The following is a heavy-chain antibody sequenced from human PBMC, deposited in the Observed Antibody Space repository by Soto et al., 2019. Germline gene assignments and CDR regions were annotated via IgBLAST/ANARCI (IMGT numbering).Heavy chain of an antibody. D-gene: IGHD6-19*01. CDR2: IWYDGSNK. CDR1: GFTFSSYG. CDR3: ARTTYYSSGWYKF. V-gene: IGHV3-33*01. J-gene: IGHJ4*02. Sequence: RRLSCAASGFTFSSYGMHWVRQAPGKGLEWVAVIWYDGSNKYYADSVKGRFTISRDNSKNTLYLQMNSLRAEDTAVYYCARTTYYSSGWYKFWGQGTLVTVSS.